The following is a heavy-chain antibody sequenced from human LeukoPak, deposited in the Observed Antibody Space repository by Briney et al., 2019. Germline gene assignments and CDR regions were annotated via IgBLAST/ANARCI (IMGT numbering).Heavy chain of an antibody. CDR3: ARDHGLTYSTSSKANYFDY. Sequence: ASVKVSCKASGGTFSSYAISWVRQAPGQGLEWMGGIIPIFGTANYAQKFQGRVTITADKSTSTAYMELSSLRSEDTAVYYCARDHGLTYSTSSKANYFDYWGQGTLVTVSS. CDR2: IIPIFGTA. J-gene: IGHJ4*02. D-gene: IGHD6-6*01. CDR1: GGTFSSYA. V-gene: IGHV1-69*06.